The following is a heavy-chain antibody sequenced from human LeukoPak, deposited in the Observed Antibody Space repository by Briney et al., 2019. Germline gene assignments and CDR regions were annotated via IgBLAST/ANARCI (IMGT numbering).Heavy chain of an antibody. V-gene: IGHV1-2*06. Sequence: ASVKVSCKASGYTFTCYYMHWVRQAPGQGLEWMGRINPNSGGTNYAQKFQGRVTMTRDTSISTAYMELSRLRSDDTAVYYCARGGNIAAAQILRGNYFDYWGQGTLVTVSS. CDR1: GYTFTCYY. CDR3: ARGGNIAAAQILRGNYFDY. J-gene: IGHJ4*02. CDR2: INPNSGGT. D-gene: IGHD6-13*01.